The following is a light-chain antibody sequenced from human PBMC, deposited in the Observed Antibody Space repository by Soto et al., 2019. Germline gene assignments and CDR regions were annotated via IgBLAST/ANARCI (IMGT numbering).Light chain of an antibody. J-gene: IGKJ4*01. Sequence: EIVLTQSPATLSLSPGERATLSCRASQSVSSYLGWYQQKPGQAPRLLIYDASNRATGIPARFSGSGSGTDFTLPISRLEPEDFAVFYCQQRSNWPLLTFGGGTKVEIK. CDR3: QQRSNWPLLT. CDR1: QSVSSY. CDR2: DAS. V-gene: IGKV3-11*01.